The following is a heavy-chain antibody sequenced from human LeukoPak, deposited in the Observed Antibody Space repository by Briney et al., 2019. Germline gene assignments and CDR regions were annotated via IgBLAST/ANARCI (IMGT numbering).Heavy chain of an antibody. J-gene: IGHJ3*01. D-gene: IGHD5-24*01. Sequence: PGGSLRLSCAASGFTFTNYAMNWVRPAPGKGLEWVSTISPSGADTYYADSVKGRFTISRDISKNTLYLQMNSLRVEDTAVYYCARRAYNWGAFDFWGQGTMVTVSS. CDR1: GFTFTNYA. CDR2: ISPSGADT. V-gene: IGHV3-23*01. CDR3: ARRAYNWGAFDF.